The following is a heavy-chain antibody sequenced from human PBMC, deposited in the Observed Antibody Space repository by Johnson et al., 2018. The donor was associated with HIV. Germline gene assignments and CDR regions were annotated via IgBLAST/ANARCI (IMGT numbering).Heavy chain of an antibody. J-gene: IGHJ3*02. CDR3: ASIDAFDI. CDR1: AFTFRSFG. V-gene: IGHV3-30*03. Sequence: QVLLVESGGGVVQPGRSLRLYCAASAFTFRSFGMHWVRQAPGKGLQWVAVISYNGTHKYYADPVKGRFTISRDNSKNTLYLQMNSLSAEDTAVYYCASIDAFDIWGQGTMVTVSS. CDR2: ISYNGTHK.